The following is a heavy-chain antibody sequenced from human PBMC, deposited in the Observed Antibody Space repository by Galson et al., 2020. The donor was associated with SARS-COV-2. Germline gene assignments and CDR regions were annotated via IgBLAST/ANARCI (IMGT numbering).Heavy chain of an antibody. CDR1: GFTFSSYG. V-gene: IGHV3-33*01. Sequence: GGSLRLSCAASGFTFSSYGMHWVRQAPGKGLEWVAVIWYDGSNKYYADSVKGRFTISRDNSKNTLYLQMNSLRAEDTAVYYCARDDSSSWSEYYFDYWGQGPLVPVSS. CDR3: ARDDSSSWSEYYFDY. D-gene: IGHD6-13*01. CDR2: IWYDGSNK. J-gene: IGHJ4*02.